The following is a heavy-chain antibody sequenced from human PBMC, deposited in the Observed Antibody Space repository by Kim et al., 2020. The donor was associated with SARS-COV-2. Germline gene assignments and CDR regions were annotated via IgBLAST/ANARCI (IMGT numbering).Heavy chain of an antibody. CDR3: ARLIDTSMVGEGIDK. CDR2: ISGSGRFI. CDR1: GFTFSSFG. V-gene: IGHV3-21*01. Sequence: GGSLRLYCAASGFTFSSFGMIWVRQAPGKGLEWVSSISGSGRFIYNADSFEGRFTISRDNARNSLFLQMNSLRAEDTAVYYCARLIDTSMVGEGIDKWGQGTLVTVYS. D-gene: IGHD3-10*02. J-gene: IGHJ4*02.